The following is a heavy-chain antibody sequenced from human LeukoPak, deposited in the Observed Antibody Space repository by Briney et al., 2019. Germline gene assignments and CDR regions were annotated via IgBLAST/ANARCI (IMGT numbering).Heavy chain of an antibody. CDR2: IYYSGCT. CDR3: ARGESRYSSSWYGDAEYFQH. Sequence: SETLSFTCTVSGGSVSSGSYYWSWIRQPPGKGLEWIGYIYYSGCTNYNPSLKSRVTISVDTSKNQFSLKLSSVTAADTAVYYCARGESRYSSSWYGDAEYFQHWGQGTLVTVSS. V-gene: IGHV4-61*01. CDR1: GGSVSSGSYY. D-gene: IGHD6-13*01. J-gene: IGHJ1*01.